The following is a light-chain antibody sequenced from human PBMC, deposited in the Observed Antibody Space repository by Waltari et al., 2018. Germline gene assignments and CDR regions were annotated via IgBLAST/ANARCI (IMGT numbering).Light chain of an antibody. V-gene: IGKV1-5*03. J-gene: IGKJ1*01. CDR2: KAS. Sequence: DIQMTQSPSSLSASVGDRVTITCRASQSITYRLAWYQQKPGKAPNLLVYKASTLETGVPSRFSGSGSGTEFTLTISSLQSDDFATYYCQQYNSYFPTFGQGTKVEIK. CDR3: QQYNSYFPT. CDR1: QSITYR.